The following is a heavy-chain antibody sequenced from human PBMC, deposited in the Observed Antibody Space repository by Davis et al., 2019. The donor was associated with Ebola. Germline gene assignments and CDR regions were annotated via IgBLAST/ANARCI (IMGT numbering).Heavy chain of an antibody. CDR3: ARDLPGGDWYFDL. V-gene: IGHV3-30*04. CDR2: ISYDGSNK. CDR1: GFTFSSYA. Sequence: GESLKISCAASGFTFSSYAMHWVRQAPGKGLEWVAVISYDGSNKYYADSVKGLFTISRDNSKNTLYLQMSSLRAEDTAVYYCARDLPGGDWYFDLWGRGTLVTVSS. J-gene: IGHJ2*01. D-gene: IGHD1-14*01.